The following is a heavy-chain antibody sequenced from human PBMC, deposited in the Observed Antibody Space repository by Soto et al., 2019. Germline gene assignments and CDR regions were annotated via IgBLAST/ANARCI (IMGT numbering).Heavy chain of an antibody. D-gene: IGHD4-17*01. V-gene: IGHV3-7*01. Sequence: GGSLRLSCAASGFIFSSYWMSWVRQAPGKRPEWVANIKQDGSEKYYVDPVKGRFTISRDNTKNSVYLQMDSLTVEDTAVYYCARGPVYRDYVHIGHWGLGTLVTVSS. CDR2: IKQDGSEK. CDR3: ARGPVYRDYVHIGH. J-gene: IGHJ4*02. CDR1: GFIFSSYW.